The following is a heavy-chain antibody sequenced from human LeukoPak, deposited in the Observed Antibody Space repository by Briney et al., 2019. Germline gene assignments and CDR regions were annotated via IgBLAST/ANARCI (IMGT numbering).Heavy chain of an antibody. J-gene: IGHJ4*02. CDR2: IIPIFGTA. Sequence: SVKVSCKASGGTFSSYAISWVRQAPGQGLEWMGGIIPIFGTANYAQKFQGRVTITADESTSTAYMELSSLRSEDTAVYYCAREQASETTPDYWGQGTLVTVSS. D-gene: IGHD4-11*01. V-gene: IGHV1-69*13. CDR3: AREQASETTPDY. CDR1: GGTFSSYA.